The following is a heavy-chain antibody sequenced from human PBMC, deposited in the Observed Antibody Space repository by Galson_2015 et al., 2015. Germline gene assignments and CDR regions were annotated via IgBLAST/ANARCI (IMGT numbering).Heavy chain of an antibody. CDR1: GFTFSNYA. D-gene: IGHD2-8*01. V-gene: IGHV3-23*01. CDR3: AKSGMLGQYYYYYIDV. Sequence: SLRLSCAASGFTFSNYAMTWVRQGPGKGLEWVSGINGRGGDTFHADSVEGRFTISRDNSKNTLYLQMNSLRPEDTAVYYCAKSGMLGQYYYYYIDVCGKGTTVTVSS. CDR2: INGRGGDT. J-gene: IGHJ6*03.